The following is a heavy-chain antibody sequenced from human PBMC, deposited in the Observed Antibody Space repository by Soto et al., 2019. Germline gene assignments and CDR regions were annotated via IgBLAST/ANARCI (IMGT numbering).Heavy chain of an antibody. CDR2: ISGSNTYT. V-gene: IGHV3-11*03. Sequence: LSLTCAVYGGSFSGYYWSWIRQAPGKGLEWLSYISGSNTYTDYADSVKGRFTISRDNAKNSLYLQMNSLRADDTAVYYCARSMKTGKNFDYWGQGTLVTVSS. CDR1: GGSFSGYY. J-gene: IGHJ4*02. CDR3: ARSMKTGKNFDY. D-gene: IGHD7-27*01.